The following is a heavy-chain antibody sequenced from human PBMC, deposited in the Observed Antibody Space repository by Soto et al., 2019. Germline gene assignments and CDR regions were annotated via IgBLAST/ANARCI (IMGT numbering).Heavy chain of an antibody. V-gene: IGHV4-4*02. J-gene: IGHJ4*02. D-gene: IGHD3-10*01. CDR3: ARGSLVPVDTVDVVH. Sequence: QVQLQESGPGLVKPSGTLSLTCTVSSGSISSSYWWSWVRQPPGKGLEWIGEISHSGSTNYNPSLKSRVTISVDKSKNQFSLNVNSVTAAETAVYFCARGSLVPVDTVDVVHWGQGTRVIVSS. CDR1: SGSISSSYW. CDR2: ISHSGST.